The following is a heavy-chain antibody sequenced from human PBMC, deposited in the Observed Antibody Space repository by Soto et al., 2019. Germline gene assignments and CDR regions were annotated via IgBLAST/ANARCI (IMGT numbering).Heavy chain of an antibody. V-gene: IGHV3-21*01. CDR1: GFTFSSYS. CDR2: ISSSSSYI. CDR3: ARGRGQQLAKSRSRGDY. D-gene: IGHD6-13*01. Sequence: PGGSLRLSCAASGFTFSSYSMNWVRQAPGKGLEWVSSISSSSSYIYYADSVKGRFTISRDNAKNSLYLQMNSLRAEDTAVYYCARGRGQQLAKSRSRGDYWGQGTLVTVSS. J-gene: IGHJ4*02.